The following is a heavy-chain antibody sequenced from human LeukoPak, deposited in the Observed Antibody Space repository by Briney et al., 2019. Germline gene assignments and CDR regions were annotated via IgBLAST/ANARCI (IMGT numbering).Heavy chain of an antibody. J-gene: IGHJ4*02. CDR1: GFTVRTFG. CDR2: ISDDGSVK. Sequence: PGRSLRLSCAASGFTVRTFGMHWVRQAPRKGLQWVAVISDDGSVKHYADSVKGRFTISSDNSRNTVSLQMNSLRTEDTAVYYCVRDRGGAGYNLGDWGQGTLVTVSS. CDR3: VRDRGGAGYNLGD. V-gene: IGHV3-30*03. D-gene: IGHD5-24*01.